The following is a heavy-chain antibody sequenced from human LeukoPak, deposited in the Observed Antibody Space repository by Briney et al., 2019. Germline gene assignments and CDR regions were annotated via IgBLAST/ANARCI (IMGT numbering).Heavy chain of an antibody. V-gene: IGHV4-30-4*01. CDR2: IYYSGST. CDR1: GGSISSGDYY. J-gene: IGHJ6*02. Sequence: SQTLSLTCTVSGGSISSGDYYWSWIRQPPGKGLEWIGNIYYSGSTYYNPSLKSRVTISVDTSKNQFSLKLSSVTAADTAVYYCARGPTDSSGYFSWGYYYYGMDVWGQGTTVTVSS. D-gene: IGHD3-22*01. CDR3: ARGPTDSSGYFSWGYYYYGMDV.